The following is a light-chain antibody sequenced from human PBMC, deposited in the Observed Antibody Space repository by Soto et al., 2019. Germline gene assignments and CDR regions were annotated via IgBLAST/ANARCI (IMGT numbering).Light chain of an antibody. CDR2: DAS. CDR1: QDISNY. Sequence: DIQMTQSPSSLSASLGDRVTITCQASQDISNYLNWYQQKPGKAPTLLIYDASNLETGVPSRFSGSGSGTDFTFTISSLQPEDIATYYCQQYDNLPPLTFGGGTKVEIK. J-gene: IGKJ4*01. CDR3: QQYDNLPPLT. V-gene: IGKV1-33*01.